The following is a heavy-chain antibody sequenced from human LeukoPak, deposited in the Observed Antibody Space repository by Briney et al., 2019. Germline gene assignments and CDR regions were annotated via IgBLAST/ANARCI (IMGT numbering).Heavy chain of an antibody. Sequence: GGSLRLSCAASGFTFSNAWMRWVRQAPGKGLEWVGRIKSKADGETTGYAAPVKGRFAISRDDSKNMLYLQMNSLKTEDTAVYYCTSSQITMVRGIISYWGQGTLVTVSS. V-gene: IGHV3-15*01. CDR2: IKSKADGETT. D-gene: IGHD3-10*01. CDR1: GFTFSNAW. J-gene: IGHJ4*02. CDR3: TSSQITMVRGIISY.